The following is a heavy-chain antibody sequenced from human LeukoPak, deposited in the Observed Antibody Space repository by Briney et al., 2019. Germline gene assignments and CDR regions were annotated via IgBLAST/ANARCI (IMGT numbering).Heavy chain of an antibody. CDR2: ISNSGNTI. D-gene: IGHD6-13*01. V-gene: IGHV3-11*01. CDR3: ARVSMGSSWYFDY. CDR1: GFIFSDYY. Sequence: GGSLRLSCAASGFIFSDYYMSWIRQAPGGGLEWVSYISNSGNTIYYADSVQGRFTISGDNAKNSLYLQVNSLRAEDTAVYYCARVSMGSSWYFDYWGQGTLVTVSS. J-gene: IGHJ4*02.